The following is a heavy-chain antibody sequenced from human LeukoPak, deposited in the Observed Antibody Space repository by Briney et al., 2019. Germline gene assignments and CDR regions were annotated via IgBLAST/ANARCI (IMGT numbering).Heavy chain of an antibody. V-gene: IGHV3-33*01. Sequence: PGGSLRLSCAASGVTFSSYGMHWVGQAPGKGRYGVALIWYDGSNKYYADSVKGRFTIYRDNSKNTLYLQMNSLRDEDTAVYYCARDSKTRALDYWGQGTLVTVSS. CDR2: IWYDGSNK. J-gene: IGHJ4*02. CDR1: GVTFSSYG. D-gene: IGHD2/OR15-2a*01. CDR3: ARDSKTRALDY.